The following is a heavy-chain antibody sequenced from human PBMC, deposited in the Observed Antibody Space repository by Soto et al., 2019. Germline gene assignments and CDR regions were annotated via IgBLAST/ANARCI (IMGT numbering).Heavy chain of an antibody. V-gene: IGHV3-30-3*01. CDR1: GFTFSSYA. D-gene: IGHD2-2*01. CDR2: ISYDGSNK. J-gene: IGHJ6*02. Sequence: GGSLRLSCAASGFTFSSYAMHWVRQAPGKGLEWVAVISYDGSNKYYADSVKGRFTISRDNSKNTLYLHMNSLRAEDTAVYYCEREVIVVVPADIEVYYYYGMDVWGQGTTVTVS. CDR3: EREVIVVVPADIEVYYYYGMDV.